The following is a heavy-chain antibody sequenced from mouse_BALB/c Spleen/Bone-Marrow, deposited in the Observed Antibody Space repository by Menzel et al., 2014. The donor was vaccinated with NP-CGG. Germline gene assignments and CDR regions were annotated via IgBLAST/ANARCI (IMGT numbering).Heavy chain of an antibody. V-gene: IGHV4-1*02. CDR2: INPDSSTI. D-gene: IGHD1-1*01. Sequence: EVQLQESGGGLVQPGGSLKLSCAASGFDFSRFWMSWVRQAPGKGLEWIGEINPDSSTINYTPSLKDKFIISRDNAKNTLYLQMSKVRSEDTARYYCARLNYYGYLFLWGAGTTVTSSS. CDR3: ARLNYYGYLFL. J-gene: IGHJ1*01. CDR1: GFDFSRFW.